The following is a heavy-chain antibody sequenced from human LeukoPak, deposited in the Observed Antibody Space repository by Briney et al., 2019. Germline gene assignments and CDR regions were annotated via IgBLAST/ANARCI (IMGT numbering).Heavy chain of an antibody. J-gene: IGHJ4*02. CDR3: ARDDPRGNPGIAAAGFTLDY. D-gene: IGHD6-13*01. CDR2: IWYDGSNK. CDR1: GFTFSSYG. V-gene: IGHV3-33*01. Sequence: GRSLRLSCAASGFTFSSYGMHWVRQAPGKGLEWVAVIWYDGSNKYYADSVKGRFTISRDYSKNTLYLQMNSLRAEDTAVYYCARDDPRGNPGIAAAGFTLDYWGQGTLVTVSS.